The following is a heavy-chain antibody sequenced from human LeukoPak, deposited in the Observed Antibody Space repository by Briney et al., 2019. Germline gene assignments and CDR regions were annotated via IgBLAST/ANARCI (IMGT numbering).Heavy chain of an antibody. CDR2: IYYSGST. D-gene: IGHD2-2*01. Sequence: PSETLSLTCTVSGGSISSYYWSWIRQPPGKGLEWIGYIYYSGSTNYNPSLKSRVTISVDTSKNQFSLKQSSVTAADTAVYYCARGVGQYQLLENYWYFDLWGRGTLVTVSS. CDR3: ARGVGQYQLLENYWYFDL. CDR1: GGSISSYY. J-gene: IGHJ2*01. V-gene: IGHV4-59*01.